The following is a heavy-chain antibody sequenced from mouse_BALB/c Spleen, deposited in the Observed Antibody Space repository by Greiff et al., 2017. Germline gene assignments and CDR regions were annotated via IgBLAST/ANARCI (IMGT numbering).Heavy chain of an antibody. J-gene: IGHJ3*01. V-gene: IGHV14-1*02. CDR3: ARPIYYDYDGYAY. D-gene: IGHD2-4*01. Sequence: VQLQQSGAELVRPGALVKLSCKAPGFNITDYYMHWVKQRPEQGLEWIGWIDPENGNTIYDPKFQGKASITADTSSNTAYLQLSSLTSEDTAVYYCARPIYYDYDGYAYWGQGTLVTVSA. CDR2: IDPENGNT. CDR1: GFNITDYY.